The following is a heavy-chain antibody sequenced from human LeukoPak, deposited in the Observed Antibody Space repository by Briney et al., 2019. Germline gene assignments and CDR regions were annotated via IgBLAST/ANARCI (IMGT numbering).Heavy chain of an antibody. CDR1: GFTFSSYA. CDR3: ARVEPGIGHFDY. V-gene: IGHV3-30*14. Sequence: PGGSLRLSCAASGFTFSSYAMHWVRQAPGKGLEWVAVISYDGSNKYCADSVKGRFTISRDNFRNTLYLQMNGLRAEDTAVYYCARVEPGIGHFDYWGQGTLVTISS. J-gene: IGHJ4*02. CDR2: ISYDGSNK. D-gene: IGHD1-26*01.